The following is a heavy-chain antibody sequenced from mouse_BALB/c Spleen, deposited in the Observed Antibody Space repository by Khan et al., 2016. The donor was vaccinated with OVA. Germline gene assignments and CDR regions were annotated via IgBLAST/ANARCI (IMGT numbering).Heavy chain of an antibody. Sequence: VQLKESGPGLVKPSQSLSLTCTVTGYSITRDYAWNWIRQFPGNKLEWMGYITNSGSTNYNPSLKSRISITRDTSKNQFFLQLNSVTTEDTATYYCASELGRYDAMDYWGQGTSVTVSS. CDR2: ITNSGST. CDR3: ASELGRYDAMDY. CDR1: GYSITRDYA. V-gene: IGHV3-2*02. D-gene: IGHD4-1*01. J-gene: IGHJ4*01.